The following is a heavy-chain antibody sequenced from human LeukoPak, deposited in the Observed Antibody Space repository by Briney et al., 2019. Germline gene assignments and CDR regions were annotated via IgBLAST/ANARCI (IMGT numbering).Heavy chain of an antibody. Sequence: GGSLRLSCAASGFTFSNYWMTWVRQAPEKGLEWVANIKQDGSEKYYVDSVKGRFTVSRDNAENSLYLQTNSLRVEDTAVYYCARDLTTSSTAYFHHWGQGTLVTVSS. CDR1: GFTFSNYW. J-gene: IGHJ1*01. CDR2: IKQDGSEK. CDR3: ARDLTTSSTAYFHH. V-gene: IGHV3-7*01. D-gene: IGHD6-6*01.